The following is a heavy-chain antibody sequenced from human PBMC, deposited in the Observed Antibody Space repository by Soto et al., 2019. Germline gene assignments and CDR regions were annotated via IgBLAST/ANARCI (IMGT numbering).Heavy chain of an antibody. Sequence: GGSLILSCVASGFTFSSYAMSWVRQAPGKGLEWVSAIGGSGGSIYYADSAKGRFTISRDNSKNTLYLQMIGLRVEDTAVYYCAKDRSSAWYGVGFWGQGTVVTVSS. J-gene: IGHJ4*02. CDR2: IGGSGGSI. V-gene: IGHV3-23*01. D-gene: IGHD6-19*01. CDR1: GFTFSSYA. CDR3: AKDRSSAWYGVGF.